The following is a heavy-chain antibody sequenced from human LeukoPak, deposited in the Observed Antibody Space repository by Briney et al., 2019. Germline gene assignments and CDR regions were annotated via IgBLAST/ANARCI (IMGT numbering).Heavy chain of an antibody. Sequence: SQTLSLTCTVSGGSISSGDYYWSWIRQHPGKGLEWIGYIYYSGSTYYNPSLKSRATMSVDTSRNQFSLKLSSVTAADTAVYYCASMNRDGFKYYFDHWGQGTLVTVSS. CDR2: IYYSGST. CDR1: GGSISSGDYY. V-gene: IGHV4-31*03. J-gene: IGHJ4*02. D-gene: IGHD5-24*01. CDR3: ASMNRDGFKYYFDH.